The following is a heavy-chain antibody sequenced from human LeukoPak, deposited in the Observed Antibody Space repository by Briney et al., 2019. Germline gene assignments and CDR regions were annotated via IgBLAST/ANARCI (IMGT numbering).Heavy chain of an antibody. V-gene: IGHV3-66*01. CDR2: IYSGGST. CDR3: ARDHLNYYDSSGYPYY. D-gene: IGHD3-22*01. Sequence: GGSLRLSCAASGFTVSSNYMRWVRQAPGKGLEWVSVIYSGGSTYYADSVKGRFTISRDNSKNTLYLQMNSLRAEDTAVYYCARDHLNYYDSSGYPYYWGQGTLVTVSS. CDR1: GFTVSSNY. J-gene: IGHJ4*02.